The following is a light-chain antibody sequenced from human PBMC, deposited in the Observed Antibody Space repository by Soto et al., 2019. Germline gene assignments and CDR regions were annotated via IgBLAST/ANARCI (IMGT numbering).Light chain of an antibody. CDR1: QSIGNY. V-gene: IGKV1-39*01. CDR3: QQTFTSPLT. CDR2: AAS. Sequence: DIQMTQSPSSLSASVGDRVTITCRASQSIGNYFIWYQQKPGKAPNLLIYAASTLQSGVPSRFSGTRSGTDFTLTISSLQPEDFATYYCQQTFTSPLTFGGGIKVDIK. J-gene: IGKJ4*01.